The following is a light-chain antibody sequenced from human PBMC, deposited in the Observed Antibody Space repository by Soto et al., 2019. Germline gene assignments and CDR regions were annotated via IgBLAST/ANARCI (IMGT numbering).Light chain of an antibody. Sequence: DIQMTQSPSSLSASVRDRVTITCRASQSISSYLNWYQQKPGKAPNLLIYGASSLQSGVPSRFSGSGSGTDFTLTISSLQPEDFATYYCQQSYSTHTFGQGTKLEIK. V-gene: IGKV1-39*01. CDR1: QSISSY. J-gene: IGKJ2*01. CDR3: QQSYSTHT. CDR2: GAS.